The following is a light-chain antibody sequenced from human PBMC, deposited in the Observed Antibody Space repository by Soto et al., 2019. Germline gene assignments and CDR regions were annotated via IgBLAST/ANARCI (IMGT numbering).Light chain of an antibody. CDR2: EVS. J-gene: IGLJ1*01. CDR3: SSYTSSYTYV. Sequence: QSALAQPASVSGSPGQSITISCTGTSRDVGYYNYVSLYQQHPGKAPKVMIYEVSYRPSGVSNRFSGSKSGNTASLTISGLQAEDEADYYCSSYTSSYTYVFGPGTKVTVL. CDR1: SRDVGYYNY. V-gene: IGLV2-14*01.